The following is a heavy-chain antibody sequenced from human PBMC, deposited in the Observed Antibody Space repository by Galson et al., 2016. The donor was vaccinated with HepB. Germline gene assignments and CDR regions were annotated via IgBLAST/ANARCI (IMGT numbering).Heavy chain of an antibody. Sequence: TLSLTCTVSGGSTSSGGYYWSWIRQHPGKGLEWIGYIYYSGSTYYNPSLKSRVTISVDTSKNQFSLKLSSVTAADTAVYYCARDGRREAQYCTSTSCQGDYYKDMDVWGKGTTVTVSS. CDR2: IYYSGST. CDR3: ARDGRREAQYCTSTSCQGDYYKDMDV. D-gene: IGHD2-2*01. CDR1: GGSTSSGGYY. J-gene: IGHJ6*03. V-gene: IGHV4-31*03.